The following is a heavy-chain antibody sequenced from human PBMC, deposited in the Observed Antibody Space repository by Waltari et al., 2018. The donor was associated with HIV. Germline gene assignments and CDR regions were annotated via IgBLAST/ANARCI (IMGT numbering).Heavy chain of an antibody. CDR3: ACGYGGRNFDF. CDR2: IWYDGRNK. CDR1: GFTFSNYG. V-gene: IGHV3-33*01. Sequence: QVKLVESGGGVVQPGKSVRLSCVASGFTFSNYGMHWVRQAPGKGVEWLAIIWYDGRNKYYADSVKGRFTISRDNSRNTVYLQMDSVKVDDTAVYYCACGYGGRNFDFWGPGTPISVSS. D-gene: IGHD5-18*01. J-gene: IGHJ4*02.